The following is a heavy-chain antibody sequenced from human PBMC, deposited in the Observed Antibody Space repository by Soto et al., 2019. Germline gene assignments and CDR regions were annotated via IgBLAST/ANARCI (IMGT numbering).Heavy chain of an antibody. CDR3: AKAEDCISTSCWYYYGMDV. D-gene: IGHD2-2*01. CDR1: GITFSSYS. Sequence: GGSLRLSCTASGITFSSYSMNWVRQAPGKGLVWVSRINSDGSSTNYADSVKGRFTISRDNSKNTLYLQMNSLRAEDTAVYYCAKAEDCISTSCWYYYGMDVWGQGTTVTVSS. J-gene: IGHJ6*02. CDR2: INSDGSST. V-gene: IGHV3-74*01.